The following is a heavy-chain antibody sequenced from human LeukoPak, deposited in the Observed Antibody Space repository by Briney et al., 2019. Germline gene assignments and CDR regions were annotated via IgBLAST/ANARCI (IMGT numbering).Heavy chain of an antibody. Sequence: GGSLRLSCAASGFTFSSYAMHWVRQAPGKGLEWVAVISYDGSNKYYADSVKGRFTISRDNSKNTLYLQMNSLRAEDTAVYYCARDRSLAIIDYWGQGTLVTVSS. V-gene: IGHV3-30-3*01. D-gene: IGHD5-18*01. CDR3: ARDRSLAIIDY. J-gene: IGHJ4*02. CDR1: GFTFSSYA. CDR2: ISYDGSNK.